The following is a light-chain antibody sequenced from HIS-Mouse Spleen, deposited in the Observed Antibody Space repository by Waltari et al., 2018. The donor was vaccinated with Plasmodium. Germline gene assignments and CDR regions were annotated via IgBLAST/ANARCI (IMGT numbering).Light chain of an antibody. J-gene: IGKJ1*01. CDR1: QSVSRN. V-gene: IGKV3-15*01. CDR3: QQYNNWPAWT. CDR2: GAS. Sequence: IVMPQSPATLSVSPGARATLSCRASQSVSRNLAWYQQKPGQAPRLLIYGASTRATGIPARFSGSGSGTEFTLTISSLQSEDFAVYYCQQYNNWPAWTFGQGTKVEIK.